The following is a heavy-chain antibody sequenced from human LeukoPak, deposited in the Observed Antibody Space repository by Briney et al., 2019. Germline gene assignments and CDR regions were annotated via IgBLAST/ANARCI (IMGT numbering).Heavy chain of an antibody. CDR1: GGSISSSSYY. CDR2: IYYSGST. V-gene: IGHV4-39*01. Sequence: PSETLSLTCTVSGGSISSSSYYWGWIRQPPGKGLEWTGSIYYSGSTYYNPSLKSRVTISVDTSKNQFSLKLSSVTAADTAVYYCARHVYSSSSGVVDYWGQGTLVTVSS. CDR3: ARHVYSSSSGVVDY. J-gene: IGHJ4*02. D-gene: IGHD6-6*01.